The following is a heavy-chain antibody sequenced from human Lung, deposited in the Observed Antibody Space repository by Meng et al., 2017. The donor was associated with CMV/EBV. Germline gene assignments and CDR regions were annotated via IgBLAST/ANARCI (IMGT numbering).Heavy chain of an antibody. CDR2: INAYNGDT. J-gene: IGHJ4*02. Sequence: QVQLVQSGAGVKKPGASVEVSCKASGYTLTTFGINWVRQAPGQGLEWMGWINAYNGDTNYAQTLQGRVTMTTDTSTSTAYMELRSLRSDDTAVYYCARVEVGITSGDYWGQGTLVTVSS. D-gene: IGHD1-26*01. V-gene: IGHV1-18*01. CDR3: ARVEVGITSGDY. CDR1: GYTLTTFG.